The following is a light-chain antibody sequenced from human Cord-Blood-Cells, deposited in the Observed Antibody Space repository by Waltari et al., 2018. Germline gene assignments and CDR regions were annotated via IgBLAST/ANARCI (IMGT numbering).Light chain of an antibody. J-gene: IGLJ2*01. V-gene: IGLV1-47*01. Sequence: SVLTQPPSSSGTPGPSDTISSSGRRPNPARNNVSWYQQLPGTAPKLLFYRNNQRPSGVPDRFSGSKSGTSASLAISGLRSEDEADYYCAAWDDSLSGLVFGGGTKLTVL. CDR1: RPNPARNN. CDR3: AAWDDSLSGLV. CDR2: RNN.